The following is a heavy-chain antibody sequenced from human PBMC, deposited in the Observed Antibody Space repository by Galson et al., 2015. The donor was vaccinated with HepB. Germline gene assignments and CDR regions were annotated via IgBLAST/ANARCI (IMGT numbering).Heavy chain of an antibody. CDR1: GFTFSSYG. D-gene: IGHD1-26*01. V-gene: IGHV3-30*18. J-gene: IGHJ6*02. CDR2: ISYDGGDK. Sequence: SLRLACAAYGFTFSSYGMHWGRQAPGKGVERVAVISYDGGDKYYGDFVKGRVPISRDNAQNTLRLQRNSLRGEDTGVYYCAKEWMRSGSYIQSFYHYGMPVWGQGTTVTVSS. CDR3: AKEWMRSGSYIQSFYHYGMPV.